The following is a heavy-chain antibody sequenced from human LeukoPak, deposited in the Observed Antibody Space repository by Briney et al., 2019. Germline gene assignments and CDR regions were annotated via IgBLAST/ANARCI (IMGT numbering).Heavy chain of an antibody. J-gene: IGHJ4*02. Sequence: SETLSLTCTVSGGSISSYYWSWIRQPPGKGLEWIGYIYYSGSTNYNPSLKSRVTISVDTSKNQFSLKLSSMTAADTAVYYCARERYSSSWYFDYWGQGTLVTVSS. CDR1: GGSISSYY. CDR2: IYYSGST. V-gene: IGHV4-59*01. D-gene: IGHD6-13*01. CDR3: ARERYSSSWYFDY.